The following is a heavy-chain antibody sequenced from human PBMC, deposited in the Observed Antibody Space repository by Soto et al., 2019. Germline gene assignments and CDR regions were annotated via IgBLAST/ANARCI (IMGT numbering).Heavy chain of an antibody. CDR3: AKRRSVSNYDY. CDR2: ISGSGDST. CDR1: GFTFSSYD. Sequence: EVQLLEYGGGLVQPGGSLRLTCAASGFTFSSYDMSWVRQAPGKGLEWVSFISGSGDSTYYADSVKGQLTISRDNSKTSLYLQMNSLRNEDTAVYFCAKRRSVSNYDYWGQGTLVTVSS. V-gene: IGHV3-23*01. J-gene: IGHJ4*02. D-gene: IGHD1-26*01.